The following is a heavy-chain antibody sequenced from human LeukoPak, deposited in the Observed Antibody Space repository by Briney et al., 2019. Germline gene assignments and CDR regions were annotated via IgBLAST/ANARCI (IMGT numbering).Heavy chain of an antibody. J-gene: IGHJ4*02. CDR1: GGSFSGYY. V-gene: IGHV4-34*01. CDR2: INHSGST. CDR3: ASRDYYDSSGYFR. Sequence: SETLSLTCAVYGGSFSGYYWSWIRQPPGKGLEWIGEINHSGSTNYNPSLKSRVTISVDTSKNQFSLKLSSVTAADTAVYYCASRDYYDSSGYFRWGQGTLVTVSS. D-gene: IGHD3-22*01.